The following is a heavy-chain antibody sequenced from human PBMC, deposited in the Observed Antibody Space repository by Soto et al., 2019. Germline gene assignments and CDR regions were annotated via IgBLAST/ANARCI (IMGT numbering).Heavy chain of an antibody. CDR3: HGYGY. CDR1: GGTFSSYT. D-gene: IGHD5-12*01. V-gene: IGHV1-69*02. J-gene: IGHJ4*02. Sequence: GALVKVSCKASGGTFSSYTISWVRQAPGQGLEWMGRIIPILGIANYAQKFQGRVTITADNSKNTLYLQMNSLRAEDTAVYYCHGYGYWGQGTLVTVSS. CDR2: IIPILGIA.